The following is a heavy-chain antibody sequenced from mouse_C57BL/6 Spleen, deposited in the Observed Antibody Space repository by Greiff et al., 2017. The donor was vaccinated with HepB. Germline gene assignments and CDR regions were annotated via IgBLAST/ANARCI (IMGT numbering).Heavy chain of an antibody. Sequence: DVQLQESGPGLVKPSQSLSLTCSVTGYSITSGYYWNWIRQFPGNKLEWMGYISYDGSNNYNPSLKNRISITRDTSKNQFFLKLNSVTTEDTATYYCARGLLRHYFDYWGQGTTLTVSS. CDR2: ISYDGSN. J-gene: IGHJ2*01. CDR1: GYSITSGYY. V-gene: IGHV3-6*01. CDR3: ARGLLRHYFDY. D-gene: IGHD1-2*01.